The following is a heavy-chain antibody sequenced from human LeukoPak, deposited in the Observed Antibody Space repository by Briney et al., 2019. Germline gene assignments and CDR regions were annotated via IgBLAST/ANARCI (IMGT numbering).Heavy chain of an antibody. Sequence: PSETLSLTCTVSGDSITSYYWSWIRQPPGKGLEWIGYIYYSGSTNYNPSLKSRVTMSVDTSKNQFSLKLSSVAAADAAVYYCARVGGSTWYFGYWGRGTLVTVSS. D-gene: IGHD6-13*01. CDR3: ARVGGSTWYFGY. CDR1: GDSITSYY. V-gene: IGHV4-59*01. CDR2: IYYSGST. J-gene: IGHJ4*02.